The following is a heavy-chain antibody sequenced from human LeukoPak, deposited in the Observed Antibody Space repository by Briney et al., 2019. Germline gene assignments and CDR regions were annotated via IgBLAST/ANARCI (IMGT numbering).Heavy chain of an antibody. CDR1: GFTFSSYA. J-gene: IGHJ5*02. V-gene: IGHV3-23*01. D-gene: IGHD6-13*01. CDR3: AKEPASRGWFDP. Sequence: GGSLRLSCAASGFTFSSYAMSWVRQAPGKGLEWVSAISGTGGRTYYADSVKGRFTISRDNSKNTLYLQMNSLRAEDTAVYYCAKEPASRGWFDPWGQGTLVAVSS. CDR2: ISGTGGRT.